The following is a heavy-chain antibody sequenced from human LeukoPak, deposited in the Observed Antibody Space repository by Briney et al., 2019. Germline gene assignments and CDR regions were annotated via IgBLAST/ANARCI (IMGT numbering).Heavy chain of an antibody. J-gene: IGHJ5*02. CDR1: RGSISIYY. D-gene: IGHD3-10*01. Sequence: SETLSLTCTFSRGSISIYYSSSIRQPPGKGREWIGYIYYSGSTNYKPSLKSRVTIQVDTSKNQFSLKLSSVAAADTAVYYCARGWFGELYGWFDPWGQGTLVTVSS. V-gene: IGHV4-59*01. CDR2: IYYSGST. CDR3: ARGWFGELYGWFDP.